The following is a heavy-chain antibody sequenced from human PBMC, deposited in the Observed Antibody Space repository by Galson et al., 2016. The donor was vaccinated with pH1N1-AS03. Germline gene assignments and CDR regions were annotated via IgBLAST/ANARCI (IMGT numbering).Heavy chain of an antibody. Sequence: SLRLSCAASGFTFNRHAMHWVRQAPGKGLEWVAIMSYDGSTKYYTDSVRDRFTISRDNSKKTLYLHMSSLRAEDTAVYYCAKDLHFYDSYYLDPWGQGTLVTVSS. CDR1: GFTFNRHA. CDR2: MSYDGSTK. CDR3: AKDLHFYDSYYLDP. V-gene: IGHV3-30*18. D-gene: IGHD2-21*02. J-gene: IGHJ5*02.